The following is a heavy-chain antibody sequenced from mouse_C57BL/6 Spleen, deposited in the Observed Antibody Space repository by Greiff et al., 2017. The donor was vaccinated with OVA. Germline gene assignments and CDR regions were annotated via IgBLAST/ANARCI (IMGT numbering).Heavy chain of an antibody. CDR1: GYTFTSYW. V-gene: IGHV1-74*01. CDR2: IHPSDSDP. CDR3: AIKFNFDY. J-gene: IGHJ2*01. Sequence: QVQLQQPGAELVKPGASVKVSCKASGYTFTSYWMHWVKQRPGQGLEWIGRIHPSDSDPNSNQKFKGKATLTVDKSSSTAYMQLRSLTSEDSAVYYCAIKFNFDYWGQGTTLTVSS.